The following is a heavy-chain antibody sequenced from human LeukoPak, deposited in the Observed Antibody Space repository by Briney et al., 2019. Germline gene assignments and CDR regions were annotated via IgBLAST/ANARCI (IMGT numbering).Heavy chain of an antibody. CDR2: IKKTGSET. V-gene: IGHV3-7*01. D-gene: IGHD2-15*01. J-gene: IGHJ4*02. Sequence: PGGSLRLSCAASGFTFSHFWMSWVRQAPGKGLEWVAYIKKTGSETYYVDSVKGRFTITRDNTRNSLFLQMYSLRAEDTAVYYCARDPASGGFDSWGQGILVTVSS. CDR3: ARDPASGGFDS. CDR1: GFTFSHFW.